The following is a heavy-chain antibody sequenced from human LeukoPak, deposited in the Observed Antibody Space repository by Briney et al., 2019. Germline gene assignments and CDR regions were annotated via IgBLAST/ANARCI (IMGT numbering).Heavy chain of an antibody. V-gene: IGHV4-31*03. CDR1: GGSISSGGYY. CDR2: IYYSGST. J-gene: IGHJ1*01. D-gene: IGHD3-22*01. Sequence: PSQTLSLTCTVSGGSISSGGYYWSWIRQHPGKGLEWIGYIYYSGSTYYNPSLKSRVTISVDTSKNQFSLKLSSVTAADTAVYYCARDGPHSHYYDSSGYYTHWGQGTLVTVSS. CDR3: ARDGPHSHYYDSSGYYTH.